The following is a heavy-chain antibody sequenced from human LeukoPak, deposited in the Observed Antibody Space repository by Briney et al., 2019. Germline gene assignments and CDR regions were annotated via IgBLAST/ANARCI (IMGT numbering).Heavy chain of an antibody. CDR1: GFTFSTYG. CDR2: ISYDGSTK. V-gene: IGHV3-30*18. D-gene: IGHD4-11*01. J-gene: IGHJ4*02. Sequence: GGALRLSCTASGFTFSTYGMHWVRQAPGKGLGWVTLISYDGSTKYYSDSVKGRFTLSRDNSKNTLYLQMNSLRAEDTAVYYCAKKKTDYSYPPSLDYWGQGTLVTVSS. CDR3: AKKKTDYSYPPSLDY.